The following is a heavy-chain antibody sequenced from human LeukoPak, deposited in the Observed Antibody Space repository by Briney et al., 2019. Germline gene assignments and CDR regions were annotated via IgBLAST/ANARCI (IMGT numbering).Heavy chain of an antibody. D-gene: IGHD3-22*01. CDR1: GFSISNYE. Sequence: GGSLRLSCTASGFSISNYEMNWVRQAPGKGLEWISYISASGTLTHYGDSMEGRFTISRDNAKNSLYLQMNSLRAEDTAVYYCARGSAYYYDSSGYYYRNWGQGTLVTVSS. CDR3: ARGSAYYYDSSGYYYRN. CDR2: ISASGTLT. V-gene: IGHV3-48*03. J-gene: IGHJ4*02.